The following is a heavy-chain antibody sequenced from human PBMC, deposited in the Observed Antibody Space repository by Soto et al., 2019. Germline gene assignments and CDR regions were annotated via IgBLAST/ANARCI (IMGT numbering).Heavy chain of an antibody. D-gene: IGHD5-12*01. CDR2: ISAYNGNT. Sequence: ASLKVSCKASGYSFSSYGISWVRQAPGQGLEWMGWISAYNGNTKYAQKLQGRVTMTTDTSTSTAYMELRSLRSDDTAVYYCARDALYSGPDPHEWYLQHWGQGTLVTVSS. V-gene: IGHV1-18*01. J-gene: IGHJ1*01. CDR1: GYSFSSYG. CDR3: ARDALYSGPDPHEWYLQH.